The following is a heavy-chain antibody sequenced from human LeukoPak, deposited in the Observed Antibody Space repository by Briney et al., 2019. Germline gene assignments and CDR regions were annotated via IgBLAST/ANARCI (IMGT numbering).Heavy chain of an antibody. V-gene: IGHV3-23*01. D-gene: IGHD2-2*01. Sequence: GGSLRLSCAASGFTFSSFAMSWVRQAPGKGLEWVATISGSGGSTYFADSVKGRFTISRDNSKNTLYLQMNSLRAEDTAVYYCAKRPYQLLGYYFDYWGQGTLVTVSS. CDR1: GFTFSSFA. J-gene: IGHJ4*02. CDR2: ISGSGGST. CDR3: AKRPYQLLGYYFDY.